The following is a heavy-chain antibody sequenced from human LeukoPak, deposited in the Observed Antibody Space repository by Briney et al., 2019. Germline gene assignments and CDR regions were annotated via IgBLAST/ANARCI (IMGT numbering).Heavy chain of an antibody. V-gene: IGHV4-61*05. Sequence: PSETLSLTCTVSGGSISSSIYYWGWIRQPPGKGLEWIGYIYYSGSTNYNPSLKSRVTISVDTSKNQFSLKLSSVTAADTAVYYCARHLGTREVDYWGQGTLVTVSS. J-gene: IGHJ4*02. CDR1: GGSISSSIYY. CDR3: ARHLGTREVDY. CDR2: IYYSGST. D-gene: IGHD7-27*01.